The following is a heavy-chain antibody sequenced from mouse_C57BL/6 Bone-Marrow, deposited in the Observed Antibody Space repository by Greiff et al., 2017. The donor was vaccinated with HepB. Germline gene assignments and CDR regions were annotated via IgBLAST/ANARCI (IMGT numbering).Heavy chain of an antibody. CDR3: AGGLFDY. J-gene: IGHJ2*01. CDR2: ISSGSSTI. V-gene: IGHV5-17*01. CDR1: GFTFSDYG. Sequence: EVHLVESGGGLVKPGGSLRLSCAASGFTFSDYGMHWVRQAPEKGLEWVAYISSGSSTIYYADTVKGRFTISRDNAKNTLFLQMTSLRSEDTAMYYCAGGLFDYWGQGTTLTVSS.